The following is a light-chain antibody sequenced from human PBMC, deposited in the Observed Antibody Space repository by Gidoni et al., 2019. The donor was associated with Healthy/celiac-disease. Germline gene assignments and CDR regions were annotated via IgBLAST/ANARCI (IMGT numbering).Light chain of an antibody. Sequence: FMLTQPHSVSESPGKTVTISCTGSSGSIASNYVQWYQQRPGSAPTTVIYEDNQRPSGVPDRSSGSIDSSSNSASLTISGLKTEDEADYYCQSYDSSNHVVFGGGTKLTVL. CDR3: QSYDSSNHVV. J-gene: IGLJ2*01. CDR1: SGSIASNY. V-gene: IGLV6-57*02. CDR2: EDN.